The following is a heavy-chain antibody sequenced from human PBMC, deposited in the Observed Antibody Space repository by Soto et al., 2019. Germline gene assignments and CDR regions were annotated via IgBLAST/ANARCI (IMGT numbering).Heavy chain of an antibody. J-gene: IGHJ4*02. D-gene: IGHD5-12*01. CDR2: IYYSGST. V-gene: IGHV4-59*08. CDR3: ATHPEKKYYDNSGYDFLFHY. CDR1: GGSISSYY. Sequence: SETLSLTCTVSGGSISSYYWSWIRQPPGKGLEWIGYIYYSGSTNYNPSLKSRVTISVDTSKNQFSLKLSSVTAADTAVYYCATHPEKKYYDNSGYDFLFHYWGQGTLVTVSS.